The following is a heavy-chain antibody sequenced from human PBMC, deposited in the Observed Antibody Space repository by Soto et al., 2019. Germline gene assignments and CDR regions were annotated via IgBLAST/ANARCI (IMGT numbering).Heavy chain of an antibody. J-gene: IGHJ5*02. CDR2: IYPGDSDT. CDR3: ARQGCSGGSCYLNWFDP. Sequence: GESLKISCKGSGYKFTSYWIGWVRQMPGKGLEWMGIIYPGDSDTRYSPSFQGQVTISADKSISTAYLQWSSLKASDTAMYYCARQGCSGGSCYLNWFDPWGQGTLVTVSS. CDR1: GYKFTSYW. D-gene: IGHD2-15*01. V-gene: IGHV5-51*01.